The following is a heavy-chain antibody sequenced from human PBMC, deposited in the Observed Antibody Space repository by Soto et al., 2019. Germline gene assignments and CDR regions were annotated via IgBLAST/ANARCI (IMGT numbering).Heavy chain of an antibody. V-gene: IGHV1-69*01. CDR3: ASLSPVTTHYYYGMDG. J-gene: IGHJ6*02. CDR2: IIPIFGTA. D-gene: IGHD4-17*01. Sequence: SVKVSCKASGGTFSSYAISWVRQAPGQGLEWMGGIIPIFGTANYAQKFQGRVTITADESTSTAYMELSSLRSEDTAVYYCASLSPVTTHYYYGMDGWGQGTTVTVPS. CDR1: GGTFSSYA.